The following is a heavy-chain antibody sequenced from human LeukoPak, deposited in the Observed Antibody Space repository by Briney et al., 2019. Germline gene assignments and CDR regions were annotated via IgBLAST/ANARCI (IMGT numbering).Heavy chain of an antibody. Sequence: GRSLRLSCAASGFTFSSYWMSWVRQAPGKGLEWVANIKQDGSEKYYVDSVKGRFTISRDNAKNSLYLQMNSLRAEDTAVYYCARALGGYNYRYYYYYYMDVWGKGTTVTISS. CDR1: GFTFSSYW. D-gene: IGHD5-24*01. J-gene: IGHJ6*03. CDR2: IKQDGSEK. CDR3: ARALGGYNYRYYYYYYMDV. V-gene: IGHV3-7*01.